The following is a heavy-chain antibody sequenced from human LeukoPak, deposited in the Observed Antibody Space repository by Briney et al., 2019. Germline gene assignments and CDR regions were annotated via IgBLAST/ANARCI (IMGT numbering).Heavy chain of an antibody. D-gene: IGHD3-10*01. Sequence: GGSLRLSCAASGFTFSSYSMNWVRQAPGKGLEWVSSISSSSSYIYYADSVKGRFTISRDNSKNTLYLQMNSLRAEDTAVYYCARGMWFGEYYFDYWGQGTLVTVSS. J-gene: IGHJ4*02. CDR2: ISSSSSYI. CDR1: GFTFSSYS. V-gene: IGHV3-21*04. CDR3: ARGMWFGEYYFDY.